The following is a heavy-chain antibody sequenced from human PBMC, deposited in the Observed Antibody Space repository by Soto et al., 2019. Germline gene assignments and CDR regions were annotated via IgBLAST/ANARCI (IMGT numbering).Heavy chain of an antibody. CDR2: INHSGST. V-gene: IGHV4-34*01. CDR3: ARGGVVPAAEAFDI. CDR1: GGSFSGYY. J-gene: IGHJ3*02. D-gene: IGHD2-2*01. Sequence: ETLSLTCAVYGGSFSGYYWSWIRQPPGKGLEWIGEINHSGSTNYNPSLKSRVTISVDTSKNQFSLKLSSVTAADTAVYYCARGGVVPAAEAFDIWGQGTMVTVSS.